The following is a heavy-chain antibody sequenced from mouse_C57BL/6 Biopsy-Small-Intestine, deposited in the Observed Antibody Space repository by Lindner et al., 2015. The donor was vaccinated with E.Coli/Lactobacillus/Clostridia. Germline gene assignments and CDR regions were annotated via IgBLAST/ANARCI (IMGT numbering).Heavy chain of an antibody. CDR2: IIPHFGTA. CDR1: GGTFSSYA. D-gene: IGHD1-1*02. Sequence: SVKVSCKASGGTFSSYAISWVRQAPGQGLEWMGGIIPHFGTAKYAQKFQGRVTINADKSTSTAYMELSSLTSEDTAVYYCAKSAELIVEATPGMDVWGQGTTVTVSS. CDR3: AKSAELIVEATPGMDV. V-gene: IGHV1-81*01. J-gene: IGHJ1*01.